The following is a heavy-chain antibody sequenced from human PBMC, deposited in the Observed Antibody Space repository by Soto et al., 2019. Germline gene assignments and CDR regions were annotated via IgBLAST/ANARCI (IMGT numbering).Heavy chain of an antibody. CDR2: IYYSGAT. Sequence: VSGGSISSTTYYWAWIRQPPGKGLEWVATIYYSGATYYNPSLKSRLTISIDTSKNQFSLRLSSVTAADTAMYYCARYYDTSNRPYFHHWGQGTRVTVS. V-gene: IGHV4-39*01. D-gene: IGHD3-22*01. J-gene: IGHJ1*01. CDR3: ARYYDTSNRPYFHH. CDR1: GGSISSTTYY.